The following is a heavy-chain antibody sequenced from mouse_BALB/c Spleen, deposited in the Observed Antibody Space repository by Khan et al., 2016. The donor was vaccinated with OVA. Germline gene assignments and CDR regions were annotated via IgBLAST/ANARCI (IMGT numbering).Heavy chain of an antibody. J-gene: IGHJ2*01. D-gene: IGHD1-1*01. CDR1: GYSITSGYN. CDR2: ISYDGSN. Sequence: EVQLQESGPGLVKPSQSLSLTCSVTGYSITSGYNWNWIRQFPGNKLEWMGYISYDGSNNYNPSLKNRISITRDTSKNQFCLKLNSVTTEDTATYYCARDYFGNGYFDYWGQGTTLTVSS. V-gene: IGHV3-6*02. CDR3: ARDYFGNGYFDY.